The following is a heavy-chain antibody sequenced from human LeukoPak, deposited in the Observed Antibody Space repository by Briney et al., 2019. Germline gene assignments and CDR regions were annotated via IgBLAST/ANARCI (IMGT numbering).Heavy chain of an antibody. CDR2: INNKGNSYIK. CDR1: GFTFSDYF. CDR3: ASIRGILGY. D-gene: IGHD3-10*01. V-gene: IGHV3-72*01. J-gene: IGHJ4*01. Sequence: PGGSLRLSCAASGFTFSDYFMDWVRQAPGKGLEWVGRINNKGNSYIKQYAASMEARFTISRDNSLNSLYLHMSSVKTEDTDMYYCASIRGILGYWAQETVVSV.